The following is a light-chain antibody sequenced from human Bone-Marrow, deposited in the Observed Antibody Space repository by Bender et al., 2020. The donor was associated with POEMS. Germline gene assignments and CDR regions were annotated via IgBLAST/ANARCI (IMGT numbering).Light chain of an antibody. CDR3: CSYAGSRFVE. CDR2: EVN. CDR1: SSDVGRYNL. J-gene: IGLJ2*01. Sequence: QSALTQPASVSGSPGQSITISCSGTSSDVGRYNLVSWYQHHPGKAPKVVIYEVNKWPSGVSDRFSGSKSRNTASLTISGLQPEDEAVYYCCSYAGSRFVEFGGGTTLTVL. V-gene: IGLV2-23*02.